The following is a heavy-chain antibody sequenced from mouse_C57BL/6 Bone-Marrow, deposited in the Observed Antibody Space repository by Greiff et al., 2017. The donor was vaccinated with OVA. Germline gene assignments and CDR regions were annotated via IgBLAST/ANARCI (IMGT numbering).Heavy chain of an antibody. Sequence: QVQLQQPGAELVRPGSSVKLSCKASGYTFTSYWMHWVKQRPIQGLEWIGNIDPSDSETNYNQKFKDKATLTVDKSSSTAYMQLSSLTAEDSAVYYCARSIVTTVVEGVWGTGTTVTVSS. V-gene: IGHV1-52*01. J-gene: IGHJ1*03. CDR3: ARSIVTTVVEGV. CDR2: IDPSDSET. CDR1: GYTFTSYW. D-gene: IGHD1-1*01.